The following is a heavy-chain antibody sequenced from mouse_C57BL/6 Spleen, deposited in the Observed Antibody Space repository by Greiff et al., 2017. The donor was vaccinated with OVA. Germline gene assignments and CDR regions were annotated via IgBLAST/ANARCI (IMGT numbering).Heavy chain of an antibody. J-gene: IGHJ2*01. Sequence: DVQLVESGGGLVKPGGSLKLSCAASGFTFSSYTMSWVRQTPEKRLEWVATISGGGGNTYYPDSVKGRFTISRDNAKNTLYLQMSSLRSEDTALYYCARHESVYYGSFDYWGQGTTLTVSS. CDR2: ISGGGGNT. CDR3: ARHESVYYGSFDY. D-gene: IGHD2-2*01. CDR1: GFTFSSYT. V-gene: IGHV5-9*01.